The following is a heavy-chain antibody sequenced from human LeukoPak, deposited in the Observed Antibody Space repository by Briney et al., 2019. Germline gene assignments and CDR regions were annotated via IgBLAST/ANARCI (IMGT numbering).Heavy chain of an antibody. Sequence: ASVKVSCKASGYTFTRYGISWVRQAPGQGLEWMGWISAHNGDTHYAQKFQGRVTMTTDTSTSTAYMELRSLRSDDTAVYYCARDGDYDFWSGSHVTRPPLKNYYYGMDVWGQGTTVSVSS. D-gene: IGHD3-3*01. V-gene: IGHV1-18*01. CDR3: ARDGDYDFWSGSHVTRPPLKNYYYGMDV. J-gene: IGHJ6*02. CDR2: ISAHNGDT. CDR1: GYTFTRYG.